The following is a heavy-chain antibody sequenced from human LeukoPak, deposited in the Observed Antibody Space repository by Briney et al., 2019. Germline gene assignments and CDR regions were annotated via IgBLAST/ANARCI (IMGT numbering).Heavy chain of an antibody. Sequence: SETLSLTCTVSGGSISSSSYYWGWIRQPPGKGLEWIGRIYYSGSTYYNPSRKSRVTISVDTSKNQFSLKLSSVTAADTAAYYCASGAYSYGQSPHFDYWGQGTLVTVSS. J-gene: IGHJ4*02. V-gene: IGHV4-39*01. CDR2: IYYSGST. D-gene: IGHD5-18*01. CDR1: GGSISSSSYY. CDR3: ASGAYSYGQSPHFDY.